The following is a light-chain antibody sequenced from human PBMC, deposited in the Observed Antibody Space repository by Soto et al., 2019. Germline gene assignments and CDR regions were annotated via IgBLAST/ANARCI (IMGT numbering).Light chain of an antibody. CDR1: NSNIGRNY. CDR2: SNN. J-gene: IGLJ2*01. CDR3: AAWDDSLSGVV. V-gene: IGLV1-47*02. Sequence: QSVLTQPPSASGTPGQSVTISCSGSNSNIGRNYVNWYRQFPGTAPKLLIYSNNERPSGVPDRFSCSKSGTSASLAISGLRSEDEADYYCAAWDDSLSGVVFGGGTKLTVL.